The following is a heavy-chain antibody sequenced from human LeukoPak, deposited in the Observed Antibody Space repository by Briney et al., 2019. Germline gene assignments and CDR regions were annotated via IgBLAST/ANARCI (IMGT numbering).Heavy chain of an antibody. CDR2: ISGSGGST. Sequence: PGGSLRLSCAASGFSFSSYAMSWVRQAPGKGLEWVSGISGSGGSTYYGDSVKGRLTISRDNSKNTLYLQMNSLRAEDTAVYYCAKGAMIRGVTLYDDWGQGTLVTVSS. V-gene: IGHV3-23*01. CDR1: GFSFSSYA. D-gene: IGHD3-10*01. J-gene: IGHJ4*02. CDR3: AKGAMIRGVTLYDD.